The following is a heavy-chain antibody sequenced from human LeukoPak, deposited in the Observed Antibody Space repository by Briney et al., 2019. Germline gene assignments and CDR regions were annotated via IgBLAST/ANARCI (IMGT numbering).Heavy chain of an antibody. J-gene: IGHJ6*03. Sequence: SGTLSLTCTVSGGSISSYYWSWIRQPAGKGLEWIGRIYTSGSTNYNPSLKSRVTMSVDTSKNQFSLKLSSVTAADTAVYYCARSAVRGSSLGYYYYYMDVWGKGTTVTVSS. CDR1: GGSISSYY. CDR2: IYTSGST. D-gene: IGHD6-6*01. CDR3: ARSAVRGSSLGYYYYYMDV. V-gene: IGHV4-4*07.